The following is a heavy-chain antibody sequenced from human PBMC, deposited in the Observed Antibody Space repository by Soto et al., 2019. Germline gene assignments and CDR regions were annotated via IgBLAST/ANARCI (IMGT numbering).Heavy chain of an antibody. CDR2: IYWDGDK. J-gene: IGHJ4*02. Sequence: QITLKESGPTLVKPTQTLTLTCTFSGFSLSTSGVGVGWIRQSPGKALEWLAMIYWDGDKRYSPSLKSRLTITKDTSKNQVVLTMTNMDPVDTATYYCGHSKGLAAAGPDRKIVFHYWGQGTLVTVSS. CDR3: GHSKGLAAAGPDRKIVFHY. V-gene: IGHV2-5*02. D-gene: IGHD6-25*01. CDR1: GFSLSTSGVG.